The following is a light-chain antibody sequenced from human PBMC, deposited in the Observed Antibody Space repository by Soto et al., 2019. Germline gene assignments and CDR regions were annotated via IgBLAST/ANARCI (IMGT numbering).Light chain of an antibody. CDR1: RSDVGGYDY. CDR3: TSYSRGPLYV. J-gene: IGLJ1*01. V-gene: IGLV2-8*01. CDR2: EVS. Sequence: QSVLTQPPSASGSPGQSVTISCTGTRSDVGGYDYVSWYQQHPGQAPKLMIFEVSQRPSGVPDRFSGSKSGNTAPLTVSALQAEDEADYFCTSYSRGPLYVFGTGPKV.